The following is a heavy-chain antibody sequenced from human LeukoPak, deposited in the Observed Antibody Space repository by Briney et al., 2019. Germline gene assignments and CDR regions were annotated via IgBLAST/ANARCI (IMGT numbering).Heavy chain of an antibody. J-gene: IGHJ4*02. CDR1: GFTFSTYG. CDR3: ARGGYSTSWYQLDF. CDR2: ISYDGSNE. V-gene: IGHV3-30*03. D-gene: IGHD6-13*01. Sequence: GGSLRLSCAASGFTFSTYGMDWVRQAPGKGLEWVTFISYDGSNEYYADSVKGRFTISRDNPKNTPHLQMNSLTVEDTAVYLCARGGYSTSWYQLDFWGQGTLVTVSS.